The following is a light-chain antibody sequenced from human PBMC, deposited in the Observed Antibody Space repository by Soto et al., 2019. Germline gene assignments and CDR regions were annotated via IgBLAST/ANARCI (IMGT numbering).Light chain of an antibody. Sequence: QSVLTQPPSASGTPGQRVTISCSGSSSNIGSETVNWYQQVPGTAPKLLIYANNQRPSGVPERFSVSKSGTSASLAIGGLQSEDEADYYCAAWDDSLKGWVFGGGTKLTVL. J-gene: IGLJ3*02. CDR2: ANN. CDR1: SSNIGSET. V-gene: IGLV1-44*01. CDR3: AAWDDSLKGWV.